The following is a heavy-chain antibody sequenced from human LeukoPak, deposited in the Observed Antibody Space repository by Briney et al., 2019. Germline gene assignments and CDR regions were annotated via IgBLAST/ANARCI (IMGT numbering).Heavy chain of an antibody. CDR3: ARVSRNFDAYYFDY. CDR2: FYASGSS. D-gene: IGHD3-9*01. V-gene: IGHV4-4*07. Sequence: PSETLSLTCSVSGDSMSSHYLSWIRHPARKGLEWIGLFYASGSSAYNPSLKSRVTMSIDTSKNQFSLRLTSVTAADTAVYYCARVSRNFDAYYFDYWGQGALVTVSS. J-gene: IGHJ4*02. CDR1: GDSMSSHY.